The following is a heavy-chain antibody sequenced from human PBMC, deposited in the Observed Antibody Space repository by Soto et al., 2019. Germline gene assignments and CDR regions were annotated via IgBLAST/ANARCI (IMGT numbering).Heavy chain of an antibody. V-gene: IGHV3-23*01. CDR2: ISGSGGST. D-gene: IGHD2-21*01. CDR1: GFTFSSYA. J-gene: IGHJ5*02. Sequence: GGSLRLSCAASGFTFSSYAMSWVRQAPGKGLEWVSAISGSGGSTYYADSVKGRFTISRDNSKNTMYLQMNSLRAEDTAVYYCANDLGGRGTRNRTCGAWFDPWGQGTLVTVSS. CDR3: ANDLGGRGTRNRTCGAWFDP.